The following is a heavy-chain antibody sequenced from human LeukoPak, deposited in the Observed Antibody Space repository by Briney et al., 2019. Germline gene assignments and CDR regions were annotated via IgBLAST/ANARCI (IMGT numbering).Heavy chain of an antibody. CDR3: ARQDGGGYCSSTSCFWYYDYVWGSYRLREPRYFDY. CDR2: IYYCGST. D-gene: IGHD3-16*02. J-gene: IGHJ4*02. Sequence: PSETLSLTCTVSGGAISSSSYYWGWIRQPPVKGLEWIGSIYYCGSTYYNPSLKSRVTISLDTSKNQFSLKLSSVTAADTAVYYCARQDGGGYCSSTSCFWYYDYVWGSYRLREPRYFDYWGQGTLVTVSS. V-gene: IGHV4-39*01. CDR1: GGAISSSSYY.